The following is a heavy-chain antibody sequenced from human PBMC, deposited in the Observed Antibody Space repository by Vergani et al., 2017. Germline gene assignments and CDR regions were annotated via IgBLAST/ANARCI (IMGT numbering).Heavy chain of an antibody. CDR2: IWYDGSNK. CDR1: GFTFSSYG. V-gene: IGHV3-33*08. CDR3: ARDAVDTAMEGSHVSHYYGMDV. Sequence: QVQLVESGGGVVQPGRSLRLSCAASGFTFSSYGMHWVRQAPGKGLEWVAVIWYDGSNKYYADSVKGRFTISRDNSKNTLYLQMNSLRAEDTAVYYCARDAVDTAMEGSHVSHYYGMDVWGQGTTVTVSS. J-gene: IGHJ6*02. D-gene: IGHD5-18*01.